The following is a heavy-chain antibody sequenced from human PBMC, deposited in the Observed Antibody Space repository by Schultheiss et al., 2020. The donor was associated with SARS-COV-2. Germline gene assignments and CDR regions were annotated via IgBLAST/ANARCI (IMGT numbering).Heavy chain of an antibody. CDR1: GYTFTGYY. CDR2: MNPNSGNT. D-gene: IGHD6-19*01. Sequence: ASVKVSCKASGYTFTGYYMHWVRQAPGQGLEWMGWMNPNSGNTGYAQKFQGRVTMTRNTSISTAYMELSSLRSEDTAVYYCARECRSHSSGWYTDYWGQGTLVTVSS. V-gene: IGHV1-8*02. CDR3: ARECRSHSSGWYTDY. J-gene: IGHJ4*02.